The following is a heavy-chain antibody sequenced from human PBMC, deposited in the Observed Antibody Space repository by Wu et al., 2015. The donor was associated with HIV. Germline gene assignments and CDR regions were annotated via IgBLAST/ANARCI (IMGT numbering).Heavy chain of an antibody. D-gene: IGHD3-3*01. CDR1: GYTFTAYY. CDR3: ARDWQFQVSFGDFYMDI. CDR2: VNPANGDT. Sequence: QVQLVQSGAEVKKSGASVKVSCKTSGYTFTAYYIHWVRQAPGRGLEWMGWVNPANGDTNFAQAFQTRATVTSDTSTNTVNLIMAGLQSNDTATYFCARDWQFQVSFGDFYMDIWGNGTTVIVS. J-gene: IGHJ6*03. V-gene: IGHV1-2*02.